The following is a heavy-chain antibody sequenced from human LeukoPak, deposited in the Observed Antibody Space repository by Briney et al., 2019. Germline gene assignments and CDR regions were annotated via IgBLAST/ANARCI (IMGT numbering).Heavy chain of an antibody. D-gene: IGHD6-13*01. Sequence: ASVKVSCKASGGTFSSYAISWVRQAPGQGLEWMGGIIPIFGTANYAQKFQGRVTITADESTSTAYMELSSLRSEDTAVYYCASEKTGYSSSWGFDYWGQGALVTVSS. CDR2: IIPIFGTA. V-gene: IGHV1-69*13. CDR1: GGTFSSYA. CDR3: ASEKTGYSSSWGFDY. J-gene: IGHJ4*02.